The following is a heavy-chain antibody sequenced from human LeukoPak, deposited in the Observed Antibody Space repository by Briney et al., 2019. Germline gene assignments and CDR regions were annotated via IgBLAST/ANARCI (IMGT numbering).Heavy chain of an antibody. CDR2: IKQDGSEK. J-gene: IGHJ6*03. V-gene: IGHV3-7*01. CDR1: GFTFSSYW. D-gene: IGHD3-9*01. Sequence: GALRLSCAASGFTFSSYWMSWVRQAPGKGLEWVANIKQDGSEKYYVDSVKGRFTISRDNAKNSLYLQMNSLRAEDTAVYYCARTYYDILTGYTAGCMDVWGKGTTVTVSS. CDR3: ARTYYDILTGYTAGCMDV.